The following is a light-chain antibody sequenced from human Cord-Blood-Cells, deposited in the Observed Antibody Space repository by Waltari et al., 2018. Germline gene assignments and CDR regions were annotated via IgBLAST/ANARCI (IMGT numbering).Light chain of an antibody. CDR3: QQSYSTPRP. Sequence: DIQMTQSPSSLSASVGDRVTITCRASQSISSYLNWYQQKPGKAPKLLIYAASSLQSGVPSRVSGSGSGTDFTLSISSLQPEDFATYYCQQSYSTPRPFGGGTKVEIK. CDR2: AAS. CDR1: QSISSY. J-gene: IGKJ4*01. V-gene: IGKV1-39*01.